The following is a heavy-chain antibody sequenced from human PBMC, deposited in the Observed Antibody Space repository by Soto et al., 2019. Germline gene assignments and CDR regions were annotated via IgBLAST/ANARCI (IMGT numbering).Heavy chain of an antibody. CDR2: IYSGGST. J-gene: IGHJ6*02. CDR1: GFTVSSNY. CDR3: MRPAPRGRHYFYFGMDV. D-gene: IGHD3-10*01. V-gene: IGHV3-53*01. Sequence: PGGSLRLSCAASGFTVSSNYMSWVRQAPGKGLEWVSVIYSGGSTYYADSVKGRFTISRDNSKNTLYLQMNSLRAEDTAVYYCMRPAPRGRHYFYFGMDVWGQGTTVTVSS.